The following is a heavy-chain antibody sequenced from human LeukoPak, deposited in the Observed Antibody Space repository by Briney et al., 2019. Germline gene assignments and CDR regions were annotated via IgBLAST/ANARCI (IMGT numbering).Heavy chain of an antibody. V-gene: IGHV3-74*01. CDR2: ISGDGSMT. CDR1: GFTFSTHW. Sequence: GVSLRLSCAASGFTFSTHWMYWVRQAPGKELVWVSRISGDGSMTSYADSVKGRFTISRDNAEDTLFLQMTSLRVEDTALYFCASLLTPYHGSGGGGMDVWGQGTTVTVSS. CDR3: ASLLTPYHGSGGGGMDV. D-gene: IGHD3-10*01. J-gene: IGHJ6*02.